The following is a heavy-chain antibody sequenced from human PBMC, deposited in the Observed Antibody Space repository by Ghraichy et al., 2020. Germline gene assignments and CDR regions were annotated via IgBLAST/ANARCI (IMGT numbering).Heavy chain of an antibody. D-gene: IGHD3-16*01. CDR3: AKATDSYDSRGYSTPLFDS. CDR2: GFSSGGA. J-gene: IGHJ4*02. V-gene: IGHV4-59*01. CDR1: RGSFSNYY. Sequence: SETLSLTCNLSRGSFSNYYWSWIRQTPGKGLEWLGYGFSSGGAHYSPSLKSRVTISLDTSKKQFSLTLTSVTAADTAIYYCAKATDSYDSRGYSTPLFDSWGQGILVTVSS.